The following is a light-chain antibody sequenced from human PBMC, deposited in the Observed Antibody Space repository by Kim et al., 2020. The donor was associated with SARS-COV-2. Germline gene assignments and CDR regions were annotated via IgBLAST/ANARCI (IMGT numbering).Light chain of an antibody. Sequence: LSPGERATLSCRASQSISSSYLGWYQQKPGQAPRLLIYGASSRATGIPDRFSGSGSGTDITLTISRLEPEDFAVYYCQHYGSAPYSFGQGTKLEI. CDR3: QHYGSAPYS. V-gene: IGKV3-20*01. CDR1: QSISSSY. CDR2: GAS. J-gene: IGKJ2*03.